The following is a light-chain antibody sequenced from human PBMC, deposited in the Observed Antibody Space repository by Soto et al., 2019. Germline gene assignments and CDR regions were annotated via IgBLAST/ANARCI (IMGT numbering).Light chain of an antibody. J-gene: IGKJ1*01. CDR3: HYGNSPPWT. CDR1: QSVSSYS. V-gene: IGKV3-20*01. Sequence: EIVFTQSPATLSVSPGERATLSCRASQSVSSYSLAWYQQKPGQAPRLLIGGASSRATGIPDRFSGSGSGTDFTLTISRLEPEDFAVYYCHYGNSPPWTFGQGTKVDIK. CDR2: GAS.